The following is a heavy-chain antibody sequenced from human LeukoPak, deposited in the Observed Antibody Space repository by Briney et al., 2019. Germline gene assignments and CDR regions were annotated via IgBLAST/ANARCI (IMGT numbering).Heavy chain of an antibody. Sequence: QTGGSLRLSCAASGFTFDDYAMHWVRHAPGKGLEWVSGISWNSGSIDYADSVKGRFTISRDNAKNSLYLQMNSLRAEDTALYYCAKDGPTMSGRFDYWGQGTLVTVSS. J-gene: IGHJ4*02. V-gene: IGHV3-9*01. CDR2: ISWNSGSI. CDR1: GFTFDDYA. D-gene: IGHD5/OR15-5a*01. CDR3: AKDGPTMSGRFDY.